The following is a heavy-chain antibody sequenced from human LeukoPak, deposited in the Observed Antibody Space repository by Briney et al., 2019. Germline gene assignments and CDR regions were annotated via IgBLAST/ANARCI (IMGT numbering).Heavy chain of an antibody. CDR2: FSGSGGNT. CDR3: ARDSPSMVRETLWGAFDI. V-gene: IGHV3-23*01. CDR1: GFTLSSYG. D-gene: IGHD3-10*01. J-gene: IGHJ3*02. Sequence: GGSLRLSCAASGFTLSSYGMNWVRQAPGKGLEWVSTFSGSGGNTYYADSVKGRFIISRDNSKNTLYLQMNSLRAEDTAVYYCARDSPSMVRETLWGAFDIWGQGTMVTVSS.